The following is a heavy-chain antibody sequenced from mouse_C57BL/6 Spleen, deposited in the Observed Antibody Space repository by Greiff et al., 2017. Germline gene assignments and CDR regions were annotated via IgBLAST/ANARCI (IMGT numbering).Heavy chain of an antibody. D-gene: IGHD2-1*01. CDR3: TRIDYYGNYWYFDV. CDR2: IDPETGGT. J-gene: IGHJ1*03. CDR1: GYTFTDYE. Sequence: VKLQQSGAELVRPGASVTLSCKASGYTFTDYEMHWVKQTPVHGLEWIGAIDPETGGTAYNQKFKGKAILTADKSSSTAYMELRSLTSEDSAVYYCTRIDYYGNYWYFDVWGTGTTVTVSS. V-gene: IGHV1-15*01.